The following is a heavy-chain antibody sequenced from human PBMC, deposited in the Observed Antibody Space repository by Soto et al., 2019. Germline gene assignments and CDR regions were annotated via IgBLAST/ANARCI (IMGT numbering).Heavy chain of an antibody. CDR1: GFTFSSYA. Sequence: EVQLLESGGGLVQPGGSLRLSCAASGFTFSSYAMSWVRQAPGKGLEWVSAISGSGGSTYYADSVKGRFTISRDNSKNTLYLQMNSLRAEDTAVYYCAKSGFLPPGVLLWFGELFGANCDYWGQGTLVTVSS. V-gene: IGHV3-23*01. CDR2: ISGSGGST. J-gene: IGHJ4*02. CDR3: AKSGFLPPGVLLWFGELFGANCDY. D-gene: IGHD3-10*01.